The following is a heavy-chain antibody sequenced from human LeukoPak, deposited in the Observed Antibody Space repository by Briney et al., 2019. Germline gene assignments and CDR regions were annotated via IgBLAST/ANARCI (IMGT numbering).Heavy chain of an antibody. CDR3: ARDFEAHDLRPIGY. CDR1: GFTFSSYA. CDR2: ISYGGVNK. D-gene: IGHD3-3*01. V-gene: IGHV3-30*01. Sequence: GGSLRLSCAASGFTFSSYAMHWVRQAPGKGLEWVAVISYGGVNKYYADSVKGRFTISRDNSKNTLYLQMNSLRAEDTAVYYCARDFEAHDLRPIGYWGQGTLVTVSS. J-gene: IGHJ4*02.